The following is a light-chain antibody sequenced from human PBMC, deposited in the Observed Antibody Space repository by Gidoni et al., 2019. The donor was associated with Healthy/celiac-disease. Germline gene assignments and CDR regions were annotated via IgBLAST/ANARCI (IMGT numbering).Light chain of an antibody. CDR2: DAS. CDR3: QQYGSSPLYT. J-gene: IGKJ2*01. V-gene: IGKV3-20*01. Sequence: EIVLTQSPVPLSLSPGDRATLSCRASQSVSSSYLAWYQQKPGQAPRLLIYDASSRATGIPDRFSGSGSGTDFTLTISRLEPEDFAVYYCQQYGSSPLYTFGQRTKLEIK. CDR1: QSVSSSY.